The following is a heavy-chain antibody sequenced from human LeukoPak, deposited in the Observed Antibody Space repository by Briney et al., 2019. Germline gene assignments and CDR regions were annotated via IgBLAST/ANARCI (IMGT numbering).Heavy chain of an antibody. CDR2: ITASGTAM. Sequence: GGSLRLSCAASGFIFTGYFMSWVRQAPGKGLEWVSHITASGTAMFYADSVKGRFTISRDNAKNSLYLQMNSLRDEDTAVYYCASSGSYRFDYWGQGTLVTVSS. V-gene: IGHV3-48*02. D-gene: IGHD1-26*01. CDR3: ASSGSYRFDY. CDR1: GFIFTGYF. J-gene: IGHJ4*02.